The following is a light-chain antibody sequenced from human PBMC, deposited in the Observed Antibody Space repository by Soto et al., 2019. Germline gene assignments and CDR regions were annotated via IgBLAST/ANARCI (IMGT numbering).Light chain of an antibody. CDR1: QFVSSR. J-gene: IGKJ1*01. CDR3: HQRQSWPRT. Sequence: DIVVTQSPATLSASPGERVTLSCRASQFVSSRLAWYQQRPGQVPRLLIYDTSTRAPGISARFSGSGSGTDFTLTISDVEPEDFAVYYCHQRQSWPRTFGQGTKVDIK. V-gene: IGKV3-11*01. CDR2: DTS.